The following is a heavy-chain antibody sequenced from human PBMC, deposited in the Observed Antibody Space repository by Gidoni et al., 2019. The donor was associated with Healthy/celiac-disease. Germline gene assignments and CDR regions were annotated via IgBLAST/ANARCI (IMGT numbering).Heavy chain of an antibody. Sequence: QVQLVQSGAEVKKPGASVKVSCKASGYTFPSYGISWVRQAPGQGLEWMGWISAYNGNTNYAQKLQGRVTMTTDTSTSTAYMELRSLRSDDTAVYYCASGSSGWHNAEYFQHWGQGTLVTVSS. CDR1: GYTFPSYG. D-gene: IGHD6-19*01. CDR3: ASGSSGWHNAEYFQH. V-gene: IGHV1-18*01. J-gene: IGHJ1*01. CDR2: ISAYNGNT.